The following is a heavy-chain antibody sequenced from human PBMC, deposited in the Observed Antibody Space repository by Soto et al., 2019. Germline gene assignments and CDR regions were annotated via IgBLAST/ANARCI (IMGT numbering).Heavy chain of an antibody. CDR1: GFTFSSYS. Sequence: GGSLRLSCAASGFTFSSYSMNWVRQAPGKGLEWVSYISSSSSTIYYADSVKGRFTISRDDAKNSLYLQMNSLRDEDTAVYYCARPEYSSSSYGMDVWGQGTTVTVSS. D-gene: IGHD6-6*01. V-gene: IGHV3-48*02. J-gene: IGHJ6*02. CDR3: ARPEYSSSSYGMDV. CDR2: ISSSSSTI.